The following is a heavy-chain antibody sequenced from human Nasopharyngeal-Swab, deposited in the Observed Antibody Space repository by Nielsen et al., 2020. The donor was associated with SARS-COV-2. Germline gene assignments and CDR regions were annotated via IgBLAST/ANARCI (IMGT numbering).Heavy chain of an antibody. CDR1: GFPFLLSF. CDR3: ARAYSSSWYYGY. J-gene: IGHJ4*02. CDR2: IWYDGSNK. V-gene: IGHV3-33*01. Sequence: GESLKISCAASGFPFLLSFLPFVRQAPGKGLEWVAVIWYDGSNKYYADSVKGRFTISRDNSKNTLYLQMNSLRAEDTAVYYCARAYSSSWYYGYWGQGTLVTVSS. D-gene: IGHD6-13*01.